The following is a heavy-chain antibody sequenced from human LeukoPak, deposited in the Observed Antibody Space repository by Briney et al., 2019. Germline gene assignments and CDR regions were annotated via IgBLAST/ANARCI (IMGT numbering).Heavy chain of an antibody. CDR3: ARSYCGGDCGADH. CDR2: INPYTSDT. V-gene: IGHV1-2*02. Sequence: ASVKVSCKASGYTFSDYYMHWVRQAPGQGLEWMGWINPYTSDTNYAQKFQGRVTMTRDTSISTAYMELNKLRSDDTAVYYCARSYCGGDCGADHWGQGTLVTVSS. CDR1: GYTFSDYY. J-gene: IGHJ4*02. D-gene: IGHD2-21*02.